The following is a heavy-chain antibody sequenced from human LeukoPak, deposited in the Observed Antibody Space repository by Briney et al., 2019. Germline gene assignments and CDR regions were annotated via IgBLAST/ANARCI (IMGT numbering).Heavy chain of an antibody. V-gene: IGHV3-7*01. Sequence: GGSLRLSCAGSGFTFSSYWMSWVRQAPGKGLEWVANIKQDGSEKYYVDSVKGRFTISRDNAKNSLYLQMNSLRAEDTAVYYCARDFNEGSSWFDYWGQGTLVTVSS. J-gene: IGHJ4*02. CDR1: GFTFSSYW. CDR3: ARDFNEGSSWFDY. D-gene: IGHD6-13*01. CDR2: IKQDGSEK.